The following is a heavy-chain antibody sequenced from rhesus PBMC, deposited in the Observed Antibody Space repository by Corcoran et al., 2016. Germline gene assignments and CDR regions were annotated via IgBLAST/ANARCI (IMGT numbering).Heavy chain of an antibody. D-gene: IGHD4-29*01. CDR1: GYSISSGYC. CDR3: ARPHFDYGFDY. CDR2: IGGSSGST. J-gene: IGHJ4*01. Sequence: QVQLQESGPGLVQPSETLSLTCAVSGYSISSGYCWRWTRQPPGKGLEWGGYIGGSSGSTNYNPSLKSRVTISKDTSKNQFSLKLSSVTAADTAVYYCARPHFDYGFDYWGQGVLVTVSS. V-gene: IGHV4-127*01.